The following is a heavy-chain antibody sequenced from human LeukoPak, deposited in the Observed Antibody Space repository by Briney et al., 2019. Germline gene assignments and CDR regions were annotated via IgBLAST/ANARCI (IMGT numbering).Heavy chain of an antibody. J-gene: IGHJ4*02. CDR2: VKGDGGDT. D-gene: IGHD3-16*01. CDR3: ARDPSGGRPDY. Sequence: GGSLRLSCAASGFSFSSYWMHWVRQAPGERPVWVSRVKGDGGDTKYADSVKGRFTISRDNGENTLYLQMNSLRAEDTAVYYCARDPSGGRPDYWGQGTLVTVSS. V-gene: IGHV3-74*03. CDR1: GFSFSSYW.